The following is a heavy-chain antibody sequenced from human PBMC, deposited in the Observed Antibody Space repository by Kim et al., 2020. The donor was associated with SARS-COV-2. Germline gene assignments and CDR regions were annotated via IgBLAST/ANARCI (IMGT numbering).Heavy chain of an antibody. CDR2: IWDDGSNK. CDR1: GFTFSSYG. V-gene: IGHV3-33*01. Sequence: GGSLRLSCAASGFTFSSYGMHWVRQAPGKGLEWVAVIWDDGSNKYYADSVKGRFTISRDNSKNTLYLQMNSLRAEDTAVYYCAREGYDFWSGYYYYYMDVWGKGTTVTVSS. J-gene: IGHJ6*03. D-gene: IGHD3-3*01. CDR3: AREGYDFWSGYYYYYMDV.